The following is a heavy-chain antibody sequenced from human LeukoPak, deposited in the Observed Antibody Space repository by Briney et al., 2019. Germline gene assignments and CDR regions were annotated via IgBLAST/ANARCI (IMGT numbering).Heavy chain of an antibody. CDR1: GGSFSGYY. Sequence: SETLSLTCAVYGGSFSGYYWSWIRQPPGKGLEWIGEINHSGSTNYNPSLKSRVTISVDTSKNHFSLKLSSVTAADTAVYYCARDQAMVRGGGYLDYWGQGTLVTVSS. CDR2: INHSGST. J-gene: IGHJ4*02. D-gene: IGHD3-10*01. V-gene: IGHV4-34*01. CDR3: ARDQAMVRGGGYLDY.